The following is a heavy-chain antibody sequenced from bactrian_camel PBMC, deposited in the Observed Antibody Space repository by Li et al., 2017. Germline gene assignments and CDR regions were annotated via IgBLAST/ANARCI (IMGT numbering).Heavy chain of an antibody. J-gene: IGHJ4*01. CDR2: IDYGGSE. V-gene: IGHV3S53*01. Sequence: HVQLVESGGGSVQAGGSLRLSCAASGYIEGSDLMGWFRQAPGKEREAVAAIDYGGSETYADSVKGRFTISKDNAKSTLYLQMNSLKPEDTAMYYCAADTRACNYNSDFDAKRYRYWGQGTQVTVS. CDR1: GYIEGSDL. CDR3: AADTRACNYNSDFDAKRYRY. D-gene: IGHD4*01.